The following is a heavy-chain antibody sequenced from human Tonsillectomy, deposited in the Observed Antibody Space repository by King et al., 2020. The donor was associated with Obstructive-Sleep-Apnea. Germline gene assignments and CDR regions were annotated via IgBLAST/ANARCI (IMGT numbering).Heavy chain of an antibody. V-gene: IGHV1-3*01. D-gene: IGHD2-21*02. J-gene: IGHJ5*02. CDR2: INAGNGNT. CDR1: GYTFTSYA. CDR3: ARGRGWVVTAYSGFAP. Sequence: VQLVQSGAEVKKPGASVKVSCKASGYTFTSYAMHWVRQAPGQRIEWMGWINAGNGNTKYSKKFQGRVTITRDTSASTAYMGLSSLRSEDTAVYYCARGRGWVVTAYSGFAPWLQGTLVTVSS.